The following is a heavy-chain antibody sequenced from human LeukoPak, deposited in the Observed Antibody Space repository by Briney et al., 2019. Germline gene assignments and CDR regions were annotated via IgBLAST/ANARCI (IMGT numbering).Heavy chain of an antibody. CDR1: GGSISSYF. CDR3: ARHADTALVNRHFDY. D-gene: IGHD5-18*01. CDR2: IYYSGST. J-gene: IGHJ4*02. Sequence: SETLSLTCTVPGGSISSYFWSWIRQPPGKGLEWIGYIYYSGSTNYNPSLKSRLTISVDTSKNQFSLKLNSVTAADTAVYYCARHADTALVNRHFDYWGQGTLVTVSS. V-gene: IGHV4-59*08.